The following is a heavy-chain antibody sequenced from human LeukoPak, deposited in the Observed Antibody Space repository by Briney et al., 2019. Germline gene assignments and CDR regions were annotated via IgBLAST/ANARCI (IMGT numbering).Heavy chain of an antibody. CDR3: TKGDCSGDNCYGTDY. V-gene: IGHV3-30*02. J-gene: IGHJ4*02. Sequence: GGSLRLSCAASGFIFSSYGMHWVRQAPGKGLEWVAFLRSDGNSKYYVDSVKGRFTISRDNSKNTLYLQMNSLRPEDTATYYCTKGDCSGDNCYGTDYWGQGTLVTVSS. D-gene: IGHD2-15*01. CDR2: LRSDGNSK. CDR1: GFIFSSYG.